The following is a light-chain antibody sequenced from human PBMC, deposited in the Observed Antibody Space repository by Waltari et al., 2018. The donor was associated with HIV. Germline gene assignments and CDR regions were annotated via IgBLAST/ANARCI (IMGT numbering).Light chain of an antibody. CDR1: QSISSY. CDR2: AAS. V-gene: IGKV1-39*01. Sequence: DIQMTQSPSSLSASVGDRVTITCRASQSISSYLNWYQQKPGKAPKLLIYAASSLQSGVPSRFSGSGSGTDFTLTISSLQPEDFATYYCQQSYSIFTTFGGGTKVEIK. J-gene: IGKJ4*01. CDR3: QQSYSIFTT.